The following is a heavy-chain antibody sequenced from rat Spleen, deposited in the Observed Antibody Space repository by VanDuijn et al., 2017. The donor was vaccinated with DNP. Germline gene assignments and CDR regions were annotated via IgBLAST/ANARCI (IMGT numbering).Heavy chain of an antibody. J-gene: IGHJ2*01. V-gene: IGHV2-47*01. CDR2: IWNHGGT. CDR1: GLSLTSNR. Sequence: QVQLKESGPGLVQPSQSLSLTCTVSGLSLTSNRVSWIRQPPGKGLEWMVVIWNHGGTDYNSAIKSRLSINRETSKSQVFLKMNSLQTEDTAIYFCTRTASYKSGYYFDYWGQGVMVTVSS. CDR3: TRTASYKSGYYFDY. D-gene: IGHD4-3*01.